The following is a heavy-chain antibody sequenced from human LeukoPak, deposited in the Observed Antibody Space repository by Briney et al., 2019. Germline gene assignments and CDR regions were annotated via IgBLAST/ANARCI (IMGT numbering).Heavy chain of an antibody. D-gene: IGHD6-19*01. J-gene: IGHJ4*02. CDR3: ARASSQWLVPY. CDR1: AFTFSSHW. CDR2: ISSSSTYI. Sequence: RTGGSLRLSCAASAFTFSSHWMHWVRQAPGKGLEWVSSISSSSTYIYYADSVKGRFTISRDNAKSSLYLQMNSLRAEDTAVYYCARASSQWLVPYWGQGTLVTVSS. V-gene: IGHV3-21*01.